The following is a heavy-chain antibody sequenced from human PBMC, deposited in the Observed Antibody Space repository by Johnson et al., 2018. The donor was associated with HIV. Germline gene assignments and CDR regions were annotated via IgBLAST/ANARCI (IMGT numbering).Heavy chain of an antibody. J-gene: IGHJ3*02. D-gene: IGHD6-13*01. Sequence: MMLVESGGGLVQPGGSLRLSCAASGFTFSSYWMGWVRQAPGKGLEWVGRIKSKTDGATTDYAAPVQGRFAISRDDSKNTLYLQMKSLKSEDTAVYYCLRSIPATGRDAFDIWGQGTRVTVSS. CDR3: LRSIPATGRDAFDI. V-gene: IGHV3-15*01. CDR1: GFTFSSYW. CDR2: IKSKTDGATT.